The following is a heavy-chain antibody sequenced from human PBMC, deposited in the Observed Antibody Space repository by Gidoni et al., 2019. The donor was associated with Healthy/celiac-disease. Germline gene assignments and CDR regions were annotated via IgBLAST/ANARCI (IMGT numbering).Heavy chain of an antibody. V-gene: IGHV3-48*03. J-gene: IGHJ4*02. Sequence: EVQLVESGGGLVQPGGSLSLSCAASGFTFSSYEMNWVRQAPGKGLEWVSYISSSGSTIYYADSVKGRFTISRDNAKNSLYLQMNSLRAEDTAVYYCARAEWSSGSYDFWGQGTLVTVSS. CDR2: ISSSGSTI. CDR3: ARAEWSSGSYDF. CDR1: GFTFSSYE. D-gene: IGHD1-26*01.